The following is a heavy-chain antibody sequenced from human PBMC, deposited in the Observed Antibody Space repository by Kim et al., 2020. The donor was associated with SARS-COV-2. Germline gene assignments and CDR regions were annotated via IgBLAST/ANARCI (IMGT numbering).Heavy chain of an antibody. V-gene: IGHV1-24*01. J-gene: IGHJ4*02. CDR3: ATSKIEMATITGNFDY. Sequence: ASVKVSCKVSGYTLTELSMHGVRQAPGKGLEWMGGFDPEDGETIYAQKFQGRVTMTEDTSTDTAYMELSSLRSEDTAVYYCATSKIEMATITGNFDYWGQGTLVTVSS. CDR1: GYTLTELS. D-gene: IGHD5-12*01. CDR2: FDPEDGET.